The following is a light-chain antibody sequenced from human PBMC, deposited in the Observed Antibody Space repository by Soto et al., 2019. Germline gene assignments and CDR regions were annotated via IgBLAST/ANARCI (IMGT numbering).Light chain of an antibody. CDR2: GAS. CDR3: HQYGSSPYT. CDR1: QSVSSNY. V-gene: IGKV3-20*01. Sequence: EIALTQSPGTLSLSPGERATLSCRASQSVSSNYLTWYQQKPGQAPRLLIYGASSRATGIPDRFSGSGSGTDFTLTISRLEPEDFAVYYCHQYGSSPYTFGQGTNLEIK. J-gene: IGKJ2*01.